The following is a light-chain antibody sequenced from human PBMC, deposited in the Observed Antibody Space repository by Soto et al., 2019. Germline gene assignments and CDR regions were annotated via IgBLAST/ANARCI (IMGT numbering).Light chain of an antibody. CDR3: QQSYSTPIT. CDR2: AAS. Sequence: DIQMTQSPSSLSASVGDRVTITCRASQSISSYLNWYQQKPGKAPKLLIYAASSLQSGVPSRFSGSGSGTDFTLTIXSLQPXDFATYYCQQSYSTPITFGQGTRLEIK. V-gene: IGKV1-39*01. CDR1: QSISSY. J-gene: IGKJ5*01.